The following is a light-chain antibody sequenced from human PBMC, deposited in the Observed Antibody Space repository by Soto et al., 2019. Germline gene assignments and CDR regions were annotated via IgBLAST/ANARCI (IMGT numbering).Light chain of an antibody. CDR1: QSISSC. V-gene: IGKV1-5*03. CDR3: QQYNSYPWT. Sequence: IQLTQSPSTLSASVGDRATLTCRASQSISSCLAWYQQKPGKAPKLLIYEASTLESGVPARFSGSGSGTEFTLTISSLQPDDFATYYCQQYNSYPWTFGQGTKVDIK. J-gene: IGKJ1*01. CDR2: EAS.